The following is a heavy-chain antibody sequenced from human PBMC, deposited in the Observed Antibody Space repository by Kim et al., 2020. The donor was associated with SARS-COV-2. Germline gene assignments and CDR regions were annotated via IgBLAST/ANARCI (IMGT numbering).Heavy chain of an antibody. CDR3: ARIMVRGVRQLDY. V-gene: IGHV3-11*04. CDR1: GFTFSDYY. D-gene: IGHD3-10*01. CDR2: ISSSGSTI. Sequence: GGSLRLSCAASGFTFSDYYMSWIRQAPGKGLEWVSYISSSGSTIYYADSVKGRFTISRDNAKNSLYLQMNSLRAEDTAVYYCARIMVRGVRQLDYWGQGTLVTVSS. J-gene: IGHJ4*02.